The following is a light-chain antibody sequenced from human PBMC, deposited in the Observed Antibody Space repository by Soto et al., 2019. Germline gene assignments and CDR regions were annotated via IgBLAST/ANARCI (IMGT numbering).Light chain of an antibody. J-gene: IGLJ2*01. Sequence: QSVLTQPPSASGSPGQSFTISCTGTSSDVGAYKYVSWYQQHPGKAPRLMIYEVSKRPSGVPDRFSGSKSGNTASLTVSGLQAEDEADYYCSSYAGSNNFVVFGGGTKLTVL. CDR1: SSDVGAYKY. CDR3: SSYAGSNNFVV. V-gene: IGLV2-8*01. CDR2: EVS.